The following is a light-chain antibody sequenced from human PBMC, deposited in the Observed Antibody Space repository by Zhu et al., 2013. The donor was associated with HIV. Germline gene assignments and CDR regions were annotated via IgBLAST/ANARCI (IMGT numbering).Light chain of an antibody. V-gene: IGKV3D-15*01. CDR2: GAS. J-gene: IGKJ4*01. Sequence: EIVMTQSPATLSVSPGERATLSCRASQSVSSNLAWYQQKPGQAPRLLIYGASTRATGIPARFSGSGSGTDFTLTISSLEPEDFALYYCQQRAKWPITFGGGTKMELK. CDR1: QSVSSN. CDR3: QQRAKWPIT.